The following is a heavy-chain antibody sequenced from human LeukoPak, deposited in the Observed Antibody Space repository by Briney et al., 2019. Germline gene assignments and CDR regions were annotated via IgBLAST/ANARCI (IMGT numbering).Heavy chain of an antibody. CDR1: GGSFSGYY. D-gene: IGHD3-22*01. V-gene: IGHV4-34*01. Sequence: KPSETLSLTCAVYGGSFSGYYWSWIRQPPGKGLEWIGEINHSGSTNYNPSLKSRVTISVDTSKNQFSLKLSSVTAADTAVYYCARSYDSSSRRLDYWGQGTLVTVSS. CDR3: ARSYDSSSRRLDY. CDR2: INHSGST. J-gene: IGHJ4*02.